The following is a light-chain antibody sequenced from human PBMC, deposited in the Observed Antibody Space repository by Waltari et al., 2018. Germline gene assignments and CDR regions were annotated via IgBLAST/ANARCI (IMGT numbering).Light chain of an antibody. CDR1: QSVGRF. CDR2: EAS. CDR3: QNHERLPAT. V-gene: IGKV3-20*01. Sequence: EIVLTQSPGTLSLSPGERATLSCKASQSVGRFIVWYQQKPGQAPRLLIYEASRRAPGTPDRFSGSGSGTDFSLTISGLEPEDFAVYYCQNHERLPATFGQGTKVEIK. J-gene: IGKJ1*01.